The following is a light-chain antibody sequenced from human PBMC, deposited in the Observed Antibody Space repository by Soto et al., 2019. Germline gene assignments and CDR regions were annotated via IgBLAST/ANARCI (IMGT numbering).Light chain of an antibody. CDR3: RQYNTFPLT. J-gene: IGKJ4*01. V-gene: IGKV1-5*01. Sequence: DIQMTQSPSTLSATAGDRVTITCRASQSISSWLAWYQQKPGKAPKLLIYDASNLESGVPSRFSGSGSGTEFTLTISNLQPDDFATYYCRQYNTFPLTFGGGTKVDIK. CDR2: DAS. CDR1: QSISSW.